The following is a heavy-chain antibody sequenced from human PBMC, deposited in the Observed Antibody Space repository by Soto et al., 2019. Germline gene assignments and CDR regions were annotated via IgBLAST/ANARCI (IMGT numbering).Heavy chain of an antibody. CDR1: GYTFTSYG. D-gene: IGHD1-26*01. Sequence: ASVKVSCKASGYTFTSYGISWVRQAPGQGLEWMGWISAYNGNTNYAQKLQGRVTMTTDTSTSTAYMELRSLRSDDTAVYYCARERRELIVNPHAFHIWGQGTMVSVSS. CDR3: ARERRELIVNPHAFHI. CDR2: ISAYNGNT. J-gene: IGHJ3*02. V-gene: IGHV1-18*01.